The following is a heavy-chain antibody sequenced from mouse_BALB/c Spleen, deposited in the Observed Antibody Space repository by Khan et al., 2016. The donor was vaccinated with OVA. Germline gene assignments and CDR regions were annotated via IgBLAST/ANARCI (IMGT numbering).Heavy chain of an antibody. Sequence: IQLVQSGAELVKPGASVKLSCTASGFNIRDNYIHWVKQRPEQGLEWIGRIAPANGNAKYDPKFQGKATITADTSSNTAYLQVSSLTSEDSAVXYCAHPTYDPRYFDVWGAGTTVTVAS. D-gene: IGHD2-3*01. CDR1: GFNIRDNY. CDR2: IAPANGNA. V-gene: IGHV14-3*02. CDR3: AHPTYDPRYFDV. J-gene: IGHJ1*01.